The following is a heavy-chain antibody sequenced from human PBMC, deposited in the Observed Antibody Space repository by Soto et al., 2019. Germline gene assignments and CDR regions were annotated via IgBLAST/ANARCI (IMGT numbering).Heavy chain of an antibody. CDR3: ASRDPGTSVDY. J-gene: IGHJ4*02. V-gene: IGHV4-4*02. CDR1: GGSFTSNNW. CDR2: IYRTGST. D-gene: IGHD1-7*01. Sequence: SETLSLTCAVPGGSFTSNNWWTWVRQPPGQGLEWIGEIYRTGSTNYNPSLKSRVTISLDKSENQFSLKVTSLTAADTAVYYCASRDPGTSVDYWGQGTLVTVSS.